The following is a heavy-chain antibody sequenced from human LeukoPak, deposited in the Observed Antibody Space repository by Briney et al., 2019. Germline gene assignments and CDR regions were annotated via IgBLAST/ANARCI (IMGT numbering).Heavy chain of an antibody. V-gene: IGHV5-51*01. CDR1: GYSFTSYW. J-gene: IGHJ4*02. CDR3: VREGYGSGSYYPFDY. Sequence: GESLKISCKGSGYSFTSYWIGWVRQMPGKGLEWMGIIYPGDSDTRYGPSFQGQVTISADKSISAAYLQWSSLKASDTAMYYCVREGYGSGSYYPFDYWGQGTLVTVSS. CDR2: IYPGDSDT. D-gene: IGHD3-10*01.